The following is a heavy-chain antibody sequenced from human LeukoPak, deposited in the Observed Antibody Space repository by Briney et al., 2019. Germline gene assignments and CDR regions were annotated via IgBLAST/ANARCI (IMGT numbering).Heavy chain of an antibody. D-gene: IGHD3-22*01. CDR3: ARGRGVVISAFDI. CDR2: IYSGGST. V-gene: IGHV3-53*05. CDR1: GFTVSSNY. J-gene: IGHJ3*02. Sequence: GGSLRLSCAASGFTVSSNYMSWVRQAPGKGLEWVSIIYSGGSTFYADSVKGRFTISRDNSKNTLYLQMNSLRAEDTAAYYCARGRGVVISAFDIWGQGTMVTVSS.